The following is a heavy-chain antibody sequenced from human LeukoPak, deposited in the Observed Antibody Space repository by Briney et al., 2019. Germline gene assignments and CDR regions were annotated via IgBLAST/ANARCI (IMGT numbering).Heavy chain of an antibody. CDR2: IYHSGST. J-gene: IGHJ4*02. D-gene: IGHD2-2*01. V-gene: IGHV4-38-2*02. Sequence: PSETLSLTCTVSGYSISSGYCWGWIRQPPGKGLEWIGSIYHSGSTYYNPSLKSRVTISVDTSKNQFSLKLSSVTAADTAVYYCASEDRLGYCSSTSCFDYWGQGTLVTVSS. CDR1: GYSISSGYC. CDR3: ASEDRLGYCSSTSCFDY.